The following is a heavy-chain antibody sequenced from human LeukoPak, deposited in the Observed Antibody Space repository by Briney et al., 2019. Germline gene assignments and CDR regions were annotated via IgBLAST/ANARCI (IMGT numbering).Heavy chain of an antibody. V-gene: IGHV4-4*02. CDR3: ARFCGAQYYDFWSGHYVVCY. Sequence: PSETLSLTCAVSGGSISSSNWWSWVRQPPGKGLEWIGEMYPSGSTNYNPSLKSRVTISIDKSKNQFSLKLTSVTAADTAVYYCARFCGAQYYDFWSGHYVVCYWGQGTLVTVSS. J-gene: IGHJ4*02. D-gene: IGHD3-3*01. CDR2: MYPSGST. CDR1: GGSISSSNW.